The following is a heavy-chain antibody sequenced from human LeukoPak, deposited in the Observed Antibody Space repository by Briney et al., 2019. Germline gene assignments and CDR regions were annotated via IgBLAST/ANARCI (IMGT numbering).Heavy chain of an antibody. CDR3: AKDGSGIVVVPAAISDWFDP. CDR2: ISGSGGST. Sequence: PGGSLRLSCAASGFTFSSYAMSWVRQAPGKGLEWVSAISGSGGSTYYADSVKGRFTISRDNSKNTLYLQMNSLRAEDTAVYYCAKDGSGIVVVPAAISDWFDPWGQGTLVTVSS. CDR1: GFTFSSYA. D-gene: IGHD2-2*01. J-gene: IGHJ5*02. V-gene: IGHV3-23*01.